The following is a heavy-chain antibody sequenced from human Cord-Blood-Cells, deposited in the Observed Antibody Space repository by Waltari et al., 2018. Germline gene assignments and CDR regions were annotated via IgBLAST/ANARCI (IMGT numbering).Heavy chain of an antibody. CDR2: ISSSSSTI. J-gene: IGHJ4*02. D-gene: IGHD3-22*01. Sequence: EVQLVESGGGLVQPGGSLRLSCAASGFTFSSYSMNWVRQAPGKGVEWVSCISSSSSTIYYADSVKGRFTISRDNAKNSLYLQMNSLRDEDTAVYYCARDLGYDSSHSYFDYWGQGTLVTVSS. CDR1: GFTFSSYS. V-gene: IGHV3-48*02. CDR3: ARDLGYDSSHSYFDY.